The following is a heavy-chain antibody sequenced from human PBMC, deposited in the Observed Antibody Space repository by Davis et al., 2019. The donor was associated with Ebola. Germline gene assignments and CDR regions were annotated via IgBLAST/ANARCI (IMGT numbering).Heavy chain of an antibody. CDR3: ARAAAWVGETHY. V-gene: IGHV4-59*01. J-gene: IGHJ4*02. CDR2: IYYSGRT. CDR1: GGSFSDYY. D-gene: IGHD2-15*01. Sequence: MPSETLSLTCAVYGGSFSDYYWSWIRQPPGGGLEWIGYIYYSGRTNYNPSLKSRVTISVDTSKNQFSLKLSSVTAADMAVYYCARAAAWVGETHYWGQGTLVTVSS.